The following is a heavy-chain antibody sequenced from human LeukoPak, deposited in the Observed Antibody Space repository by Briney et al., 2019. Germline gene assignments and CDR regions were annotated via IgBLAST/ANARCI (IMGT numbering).Heavy chain of an antibody. CDR2: IHYAGST. D-gene: IGHD6-13*01. CDR3: ARALGSSWYWVHP. CDR1: GGTMSGGNYY. Sequence: SETLSLTCTVSGGTMSGGNYYWSWIRQSPGKGLEWIGYIHYAGSTYYNPSLKSRLTMSVDRPKNQFSLKLSSVTAADTAVYYCARALGSSWYWVHPWGRGTLNTVSS. J-gene: IGHJ5*02. V-gene: IGHV4-30-4*01.